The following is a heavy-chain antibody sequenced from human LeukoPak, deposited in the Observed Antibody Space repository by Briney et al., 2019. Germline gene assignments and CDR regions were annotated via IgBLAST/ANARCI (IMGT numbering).Heavy chain of an antibody. V-gene: IGHV3-74*01. CDR3: ARDLGSYELRGIDL. CDR2: INSDGSST. D-gene: IGHD1-7*01. Sequence: PGGSLRLSCAASGFTVSSNYMSWVRQAPGKGLVWVSRINSDGSSTTYGDSVKGRFTISRDNVKNVLYLQMHSLRAGDTAVYYCARDLGSYELRGIDLWGQGTLVTVSS. CDR1: GFTVSSNY. J-gene: IGHJ5*02.